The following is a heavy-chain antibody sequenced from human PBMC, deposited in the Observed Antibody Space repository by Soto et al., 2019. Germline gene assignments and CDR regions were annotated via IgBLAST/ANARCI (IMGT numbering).Heavy chain of an antibody. J-gene: IGHJ4*02. Sequence: ASVKVSCKASGYSFTSYGISWVRQAPGQRLEWMGWINAGNGNTKYSQKFQGRVTITRDTSASTAYMELSSLRSEDTAVYYCARDIGAGDSWGQGTLVTVSS. CDR1: GYSFTSYG. CDR3: ARDIGAGDS. CDR2: INAGNGNT. V-gene: IGHV1-3*01. D-gene: IGHD6-25*01.